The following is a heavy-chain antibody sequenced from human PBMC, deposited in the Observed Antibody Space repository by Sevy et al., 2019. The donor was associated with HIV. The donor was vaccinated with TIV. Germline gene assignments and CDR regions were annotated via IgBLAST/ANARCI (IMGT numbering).Heavy chain of an antibody. CDR1: GFTFSSYE. D-gene: IGHD4-17*01. CDR2: ISNSGTII. CDR3: ARDLPPSATTVAHFDY. J-gene: IGHJ4*02. Sequence: GGSLRLSCAASGFTFSSYEMNWVRQAPGKGLEWVSYISNSGTIIYYSDSVKGRFSISRDNARNTLYLQMNGLGAEDMAVYYCARDLPPSATTVAHFDYWGQGTLVTVSS. V-gene: IGHV3-48*03.